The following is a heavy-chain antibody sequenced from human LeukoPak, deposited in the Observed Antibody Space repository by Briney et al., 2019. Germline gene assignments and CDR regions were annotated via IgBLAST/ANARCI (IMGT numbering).Heavy chain of an antibody. J-gene: IGHJ6*03. CDR2: INHSGST. Sequence: SETLSLTCAVYGGSFSGYYWSWIRQPPGKGLEWIGEINHSGSTNYNPSLKSRVTISVDTSKNQFSLKLSSVTAADTAVYYCARRGYCSSTSCYHYNYYYYYYMDVWGKGTTVTVSS. V-gene: IGHV4-34*01. D-gene: IGHD2-2*01. CDR1: GGSFSGYY. CDR3: ARRGYCSSTSCYHYNYYYYYYMDV.